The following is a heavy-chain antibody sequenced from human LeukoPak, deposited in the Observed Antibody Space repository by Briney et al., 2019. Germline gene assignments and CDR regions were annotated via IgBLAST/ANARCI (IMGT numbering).Heavy chain of an antibody. CDR2: IYHSGST. J-gene: IGHJ5*02. D-gene: IGHD4-11*01. CDR3: ARDSPTTVTDAGWFDP. CDR1: GGSISSYY. Sequence: VKPSETLSLTCTVSGGSISSYYWSWIRQPPGKGLEWIGYIYHSGSTYYNPSLKSRVTISVDRSKNQFSLKLSSVIAADTAVYYCARDSPTTVTDAGWFDPWGQGTLVTVSS. V-gene: IGHV4-59*12.